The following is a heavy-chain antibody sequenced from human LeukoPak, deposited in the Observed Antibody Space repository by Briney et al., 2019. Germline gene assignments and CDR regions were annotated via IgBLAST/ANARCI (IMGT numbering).Heavy chain of an antibody. CDR3: ARDGKIAVAGTAGY. Sequence: GASVKVSCKASGYTFTSYGISWVRQAPGQGLEWMGWISAYNGDTNYAQKLQGRVTMTPDTSTSTAYRELRRLRSDDTAVYYCARDGKIAVAGTAGYWGQGTLVTVSS. CDR1: GYTFTSYG. D-gene: IGHD6-19*01. CDR2: ISAYNGDT. J-gene: IGHJ4*02. V-gene: IGHV1-18*01.